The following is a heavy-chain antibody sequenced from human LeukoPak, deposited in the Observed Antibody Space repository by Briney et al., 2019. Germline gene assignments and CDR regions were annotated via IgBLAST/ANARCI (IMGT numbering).Heavy chain of an antibody. J-gene: IGHJ4*02. CDR2: ISNSGSPI. CDR1: EFTFSSYE. CDR3: ARAWLRIIDY. V-gene: IGHV3-48*03. D-gene: IGHD5-12*01. Sequence: GGSLRLSCAASEFTFSSYEMNWVRQAPGKGLEWVSYISNSGSPIYYADSVKGRFTISRDNAKNSLYLQMNSLRAEDTAVYYCARAWLRIIDYWGQGTLVTVFS.